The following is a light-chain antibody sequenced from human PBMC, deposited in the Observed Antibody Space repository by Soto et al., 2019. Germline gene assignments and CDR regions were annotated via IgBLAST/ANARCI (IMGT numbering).Light chain of an antibody. V-gene: IGKV1-39*01. CDR1: QSISSY. CDR2: AAS. Sequence: DIQMTQSPSSLSASVGDRVTITCRTSQSISSYLHWYQQKPGKAPRLLIYAASSLQSGVPSRLSGSGSWTDFSLTICSLPPEDFATYYCQQSYSTPWTFGQGTKVEIK. J-gene: IGKJ1*01. CDR3: QQSYSTPWT.